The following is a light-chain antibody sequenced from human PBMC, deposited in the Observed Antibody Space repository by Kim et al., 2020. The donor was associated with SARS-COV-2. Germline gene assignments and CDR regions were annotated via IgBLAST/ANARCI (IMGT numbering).Light chain of an antibody. CDR2: YDS. CDR3: TSHANDNYV. CDR1: NIGSKS. V-gene: IGLV3-21*01. Sequence: SYELTQPPSVSVAPGKTARITCGGNNIGSKSVHWYQQKPGQAPVLVIYYDSDRPSGIPERFSGSKSGDTASLTVSGLQAEDEADYYCTSHANDNYVFGTG. J-gene: IGLJ1*01.